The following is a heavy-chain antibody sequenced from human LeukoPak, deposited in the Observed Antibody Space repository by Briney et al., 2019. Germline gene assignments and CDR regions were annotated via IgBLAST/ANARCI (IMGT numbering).Heavy chain of an antibody. D-gene: IGHD6-19*01. J-gene: IGHJ4*02. CDR3: ARDGLYSSDLFDY. Sequence: GGSLRLSCVASGFTFSSYNMNWVRQAPGKGLEWVSSISSSSRYIYYTDSVKGRFTISRDNAKNSLYLQMNSLRAEDTAVYYCARDGLYSSDLFDYWGQGTLVTVSS. V-gene: IGHV3-21*01. CDR2: ISSSSRYI. CDR1: GFTFSSYN.